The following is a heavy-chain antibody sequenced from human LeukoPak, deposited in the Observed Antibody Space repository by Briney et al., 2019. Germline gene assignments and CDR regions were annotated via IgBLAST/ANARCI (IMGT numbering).Heavy chain of an antibody. CDR1: GGSFSGYY. J-gene: IGHJ5*01. Sequence: PSETLSLTCAVYGGSFSGYYWSWIRQPPGKGLEWIGEINHSGSTNYNPSLKSRVTISVDTSKNQFSLKLSSVTAADTAVYYCARVHRYCSGGSCYYRFDPWGQGTLVTVSS. D-gene: IGHD2-15*01. CDR2: INHSGST. CDR3: ARVHRYCSGGSCYYRFDP. V-gene: IGHV4-34*01.